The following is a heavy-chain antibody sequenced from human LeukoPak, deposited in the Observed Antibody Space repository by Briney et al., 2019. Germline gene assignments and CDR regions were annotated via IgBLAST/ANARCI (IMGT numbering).Heavy chain of an antibody. J-gene: IGHJ4*02. CDR3: ARDRPRWSSGSYKSLDY. CDR2: IYHSGIT. Sequence: SETESLTCTVSGGSISSCAYYWRWVRRPPGKGLEWIGRIYHSGITYYNPSLQIRLTISVDTSKNQFSLKLSSVTAADTAVYYCARDRPRWSSGSYKSLDYWGQGTMVTVSS. V-gene: IGHV4-39*07. D-gene: IGHD3-10*01. CDR1: GGSISSCAYY.